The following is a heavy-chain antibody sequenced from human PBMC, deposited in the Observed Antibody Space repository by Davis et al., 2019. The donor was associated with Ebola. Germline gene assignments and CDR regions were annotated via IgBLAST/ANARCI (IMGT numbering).Heavy chain of an antibody. CDR3: ARLFTIFGVVGDWFDP. D-gene: IGHD3-3*01. J-gene: IGHJ5*02. V-gene: IGHV4-39*01. Sequence: SETLSLTCTVSGGSISSSSYYWGWLRQPPGKGLEWIGSIYYSGSTYYNPSLKSRVTISVDTSKNQFSLKLSSVTAADTAVYYCARLFTIFGVVGDWFDPWGQGTLVTVSS. CDR2: IYYSGST. CDR1: GGSISSSSYY.